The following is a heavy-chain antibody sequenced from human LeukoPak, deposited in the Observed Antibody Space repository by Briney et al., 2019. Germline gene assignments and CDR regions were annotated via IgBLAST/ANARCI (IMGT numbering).Heavy chain of an antibody. CDR3: VKDFGRIRGTPDS. V-gene: IGHV3-64D*06. Sequence: GSLRLSCAASGFTFSSYTMYWVRQAPGKGPEYVSTISGSGNGFSIYYADSVKGRFTISRDDSKSILYLQMNGLRSEDTAVYYCVKDFGRIRGTPDSWGQGTLVTVSS. D-gene: IGHD1-26*01. CDR2: ISGSGNGFSI. J-gene: IGHJ4*02. CDR1: GFTFSSYT.